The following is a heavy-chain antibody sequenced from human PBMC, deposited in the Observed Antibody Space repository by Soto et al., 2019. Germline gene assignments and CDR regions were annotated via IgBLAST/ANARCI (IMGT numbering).Heavy chain of an antibody. J-gene: IGHJ4*02. V-gene: IGHV3-33*06. CDR3: AKDGIPGGLNYYDSSGYYSLSYY. CDR1: GFTFSSYG. CDR2: IWYDGSNK. Sequence: GGSLRLSCAASGFTFSSYGMHWVRQAPGKGLEWVAVIWYDGSNKYYADSVKGRFTISRDNSKNTLYLQMNSLRAEDTAVYYCAKDGIPGGLNYYDSSGYYSLSYYWGQGTLVTVSS. D-gene: IGHD3-22*01.